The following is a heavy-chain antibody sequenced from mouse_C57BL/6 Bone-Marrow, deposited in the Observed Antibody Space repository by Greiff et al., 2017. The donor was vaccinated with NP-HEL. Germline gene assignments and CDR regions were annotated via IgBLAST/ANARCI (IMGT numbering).Heavy chain of an antibody. CDR2: IWSGGST. CDR1: GFSLPSYG. Sequence: QVQLKQSGPGLVQPSQSLSITCTVSGFSLPSYGVHWVRQSPGKGLEWLGVIWSGGSTDYNAAFISSLGIRTDHSKSHVSFKLDSLQADATAIYYCARNTHYYGSSYPAYWGQGTLVTVSA. V-gene: IGHV2-2*01. CDR3: ARNTHYYGSSYPAY. D-gene: IGHD1-1*01. J-gene: IGHJ3*01.